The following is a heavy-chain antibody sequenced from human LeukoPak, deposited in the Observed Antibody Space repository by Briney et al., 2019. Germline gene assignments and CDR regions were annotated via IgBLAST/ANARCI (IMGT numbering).Heavy chain of an antibody. CDR1: VYTFSGCY. CDR3: ARFRAAGTVGDNWFDP. D-gene: IGHD6-13*01. V-gene: IGHV1-2*02. CDR2: VYPNSGGT. Sequence: GASETVSRTASVYTFSGCYMHWVRHAPRQGLERMGWVYPNSGGTNYAQKIHSRVTMTRDTSISTAHLELIRLRSDDTAVYYCARFRAAGTVGDNWFDPWGQGTLVTVSS. J-gene: IGHJ5*02.